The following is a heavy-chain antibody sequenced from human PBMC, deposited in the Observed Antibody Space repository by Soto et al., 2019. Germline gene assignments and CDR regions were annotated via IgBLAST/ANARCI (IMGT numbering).Heavy chain of an antibody. V-gene: IGHV4-30-2*01. CDR1: GSSIRNSYYF. J-gene: IGHJ4*02. D-gene: IGHD3-10*01. CDR3: ARFAPKTPYGSGSYYNARISGFRY. Sequence: PSETLSLTCTVSGSSIRNSYYFWSWIRQPPGKGLEWIGYIYHSGSTYYNPSLKSRVTISVDTSKNQFSLKLSSVTAADTAVYYCARFAPKTPYGSGSYYNARISGFRYWGQGTLVTVSS. CDR2: IYHSGST.